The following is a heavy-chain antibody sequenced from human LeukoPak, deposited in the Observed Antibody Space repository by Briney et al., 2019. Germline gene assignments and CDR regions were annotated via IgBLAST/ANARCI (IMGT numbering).Heavy chain of an antibody. Sequence: ASVKVSCKASGYTFGHYYISWVRQAPGQGLGWMGWISGYNGNTNYAQKFQDRITMTVDKSTTTVYMEVKGLRSDDTAVYYCARTHNFWSARKGDYFDPWGQGTLVTVSS. J-gene: IGHJ4*02. CDR2: ISGYNGNT. V-gene: IGHV1-18*01. CDR1: GYTFGHYY. CDR3: ARTHNFWSARKGDYFDP. D-gene: IGHD3-3*01.